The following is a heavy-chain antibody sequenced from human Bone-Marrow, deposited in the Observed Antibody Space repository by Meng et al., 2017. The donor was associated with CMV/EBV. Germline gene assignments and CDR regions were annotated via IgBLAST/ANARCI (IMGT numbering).Heavy chain of an antibody. CDR1: GYTFTSYG. J-gene: IGHJ4*02. CDR3: ARVPAQYSSSDSGD. CDR2: IIPILGIA. D-gene: IGHD6-13*01. Sequence: SVKVSCKASGYTFTSYGISWVRQAPGQGLEWMGRIIPILGIANYAQKFQGRVTITADKSTSTAYMGLSSLRSEDTAVYYCARVPAQYSSSDSGDWGQGTLVTVSS. V-gene: IGHV1-69*04.